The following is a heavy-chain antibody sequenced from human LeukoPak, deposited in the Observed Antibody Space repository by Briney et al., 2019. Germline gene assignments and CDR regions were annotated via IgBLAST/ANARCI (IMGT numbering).Heavy chain of an antibody. J-gene: IGHJ4*02. V-gene: IGHV3-21*01. D-gene: IGHD4-11*01. Sequence: GGSLRLSCAASGFTFSTYSVNWVRQAPGKGLEWVSSISSSGYYIYYADSVKGRFTISRDNAKNSLYLQVNSLRAEDTAVYYCARGPDYRGLDYFDNWGQGTLVTVSS. CDR3: ARGPDYRGLDYFDN. CDR2: ISSSGYYI. CDR1: GFTFSTYS.